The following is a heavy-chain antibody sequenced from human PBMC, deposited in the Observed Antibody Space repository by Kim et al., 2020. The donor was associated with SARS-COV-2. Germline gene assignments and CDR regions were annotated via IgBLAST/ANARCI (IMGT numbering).Heavy chain of an antibody. D-gene: IGHD6-6*01. J-gene: IGHJ3*02. CDR1: GGSISSSSYY. Sequence: SETLSLTCTVSGGSISSSSYYWGWIRQPPGKGLEGIGSIYYSGSTYYNPSLQSRVTISVDTTKNQFSLKLSSVTAADTAVYYCASHHLPKSIAARPGHAVGTWGQETMGTVSS. CDR3: ASHHLPKSIAARPGHAVGT. CDR2: IYYSGST. V-gene: IGHV4-39*01.